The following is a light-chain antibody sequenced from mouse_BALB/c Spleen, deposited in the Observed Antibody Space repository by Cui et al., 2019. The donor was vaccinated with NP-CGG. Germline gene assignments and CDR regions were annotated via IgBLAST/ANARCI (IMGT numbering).Light chain of an antibody. Sequence: QAVVTQESALTTSPGETVTLTCRSSIGAVTTNNYANWVQEKPDHLFTGLIGGTNNRAPGVPARLSGSLIGDKAALTITGAQTEDEAIYFCVLWYSNHWVFGGGTKLTVL. CDR3: VLWYSNHWV. CDR2: GTN. J-gene: IGLJ1*01. CDR1: IGAVTTNNY. V-gene: IGLV1*01.